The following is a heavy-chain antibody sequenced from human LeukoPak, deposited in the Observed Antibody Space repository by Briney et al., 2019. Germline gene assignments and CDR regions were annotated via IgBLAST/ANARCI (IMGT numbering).Heavy chain of an antibody. J-gene: IGHJ5*02. CDR1: GFTFSDYY. Sequence: GGSLRLSCAASGFTFSDYYMSWIRQAPGKGLEWVSYISSRGSTIYYADSVKGRFTISRDNAKNSLYLQMTSLRAEDTAVYYCLVDTAMVTANWFDPWGQGTLVTVSS. CDR3: LVDTAMVTANWFDP. CDR2: ISSRGSTI. V-gene: IGHV3-11*01. D-gene: IGHD5-18*01.